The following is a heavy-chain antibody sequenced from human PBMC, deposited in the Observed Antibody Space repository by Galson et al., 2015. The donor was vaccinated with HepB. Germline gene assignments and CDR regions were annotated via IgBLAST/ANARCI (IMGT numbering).Heavy chain of an antibody. CDR2: IDTDASNT. Sequence: SLRLSCAASGFTFSGHWVHWVRQAPGKGLVWVSVIDTDASNTNYADSVKGRFTISRDNAKNTVYLQMNSLRVEDTAVYYCARDRPHNWFDPWGQGTLVTVSS. V-gene: IGHV3-74*01. CDR1: GFTFSGHW. J-gene: IGHJ5*02. CDR3: ARDRPHNWFDP.